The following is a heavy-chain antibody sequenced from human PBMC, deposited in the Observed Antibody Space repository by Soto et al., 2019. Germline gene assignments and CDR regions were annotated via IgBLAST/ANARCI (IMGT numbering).Heavy chain of an antibody. CDR3: AKVLYTGGSNMFDP. J-gene: IGHJ5*02. CDR2: TSGSGETT. V-gene: IGHV3-23*01. D-gene: IGHD2-8*02. CDR1: GFTLRNYD. Sequence: EVHLLESGGGLVQPGGSLRLSCAASGFTLRNYDMSWVRQAPGKGLEWVSGTSGSGETTYYGDSVRGRFTISRDNSKNTLYLQMNSLSAEDTAVYYCAKVLYTGGSNMFDPWGQGTPVTVSS.